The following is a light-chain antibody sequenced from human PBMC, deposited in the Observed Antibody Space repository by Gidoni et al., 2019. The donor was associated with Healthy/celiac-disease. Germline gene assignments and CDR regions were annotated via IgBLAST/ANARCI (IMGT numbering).Light chain of an antibody. CDR3: AAWDDSLNGPV. CDR2: SNN. Sequence: QSVLTQPPSASGTPGQRVTISCSGSSSNIGSNTVNWYQQLSGTPPKLLIYSNNQRPSGVPDRFSGSKSGTSASLAISGLQSEDEADYYCAAWDDSLNGPVFGGGTKLTVL. J-gene: IGLJ2*01. CDR1: SSNIGSNT. V-gene: IGLV1-44*01.